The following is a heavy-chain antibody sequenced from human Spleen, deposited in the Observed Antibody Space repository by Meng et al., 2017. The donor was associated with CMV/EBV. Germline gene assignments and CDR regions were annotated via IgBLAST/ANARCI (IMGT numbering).Heavy chain of an antibody. Sequence: GGSLRLSCEASGFTFKTYGMHWVRQAPGKGLKWVANIKQDGSDKYYVDSVKGRFTISRDNAESSLYLQMNNLRDEDTAVYYCARPLDGYSKSYFYYGMDVWGQGTTVTVSS. CDR3: ARPLDGYSKSYFYYGMDV. J-gene: IGHJ6*02. V-gene: IGHV3-7*01. D-gene: IGHD5-24*01. CDR1: GFTFKTYG. CDR2: IKQDGSDK.